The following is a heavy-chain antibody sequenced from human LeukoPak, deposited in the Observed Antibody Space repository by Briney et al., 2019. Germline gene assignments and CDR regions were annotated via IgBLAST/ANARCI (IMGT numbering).Heavy chain of an antibody. V-gene: IGHV3-23*01. J-gene: IGHJ4*02. CDR1: GFTFSSYA. CDR3: AKKYDSSGFYFDY. D-gene: IGHD3-22*01. Sequence: GGSLRLSCAASGFTFSSYAMSWVRQAPGKGLEWVSGISGSGGSTYYADSVKGRFTISRDNSKNTLYLQMNSLRADDTAVYYCAKKYDSSGFYFDYWGQGTLVTVSS. CDR2: ISGSGGST.